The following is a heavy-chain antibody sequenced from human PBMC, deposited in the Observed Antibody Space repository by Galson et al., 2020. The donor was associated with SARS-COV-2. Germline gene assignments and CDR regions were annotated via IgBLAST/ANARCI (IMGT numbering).Heavy chain of an antibody. CDR1: GDSISSTYW. CDR3: VRNGAGYGYSFDY. V-gene: IGHV4-4*02. J-gene: IGHJ4*02. CDR2: FSPSGST. Sequence: SETLSLTCAVSGDSISSTYWWSWVRQPPGKGLDYIGEFSPSGSTFYNPSLKSRVTILVDKSKNQFSLQLTSVTAADTAVYYCVRNGAGYGYSFDYWGQGSLVTVSS. D-gene: IGHD1-1*01.